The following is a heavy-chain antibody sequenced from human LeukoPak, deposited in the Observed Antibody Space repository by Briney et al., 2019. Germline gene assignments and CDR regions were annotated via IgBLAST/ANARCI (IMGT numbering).Heavy chain of an antibody. V-gene: IGHV1-8*01. CDR2: MHPNSGNT. D-gene: IGHD2-15*01. CDR1: GYTFTSYD. Sequence: ASVTVSCKASGYTFTSYDINWVRQATGQGLEWMGWMHPNSGNTGYAQKFQGRVTMTRNTSISTAYMELSSLRSEDTAVYYCAKVAYCSGGSCYYYYGMDVWGQGTTVTVSS. J-gene: IGHJ6*02. CDR3: AKVAYCSGGSCYYYYGMDV.